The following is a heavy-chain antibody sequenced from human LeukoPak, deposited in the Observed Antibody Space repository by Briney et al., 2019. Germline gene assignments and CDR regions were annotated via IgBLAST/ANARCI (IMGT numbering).Heavy chain of an antibody. CDR2: IIPIFGTA. CDR3: ARAKMIGGSYLACDY. D-gene: IGHD1-26*01. Sequence: ASVKVSCKASGGTFSSYAISWVRQAPGQGLEWMGGIIPIFGTANYAQKFQGRVTITADESTSTAYMVLSSLRSEDRAVYYCARAKMIGGSYLACDYWGQRTLVTVSS. V-gene: IGHV1-69*13. CDR1: GGTFSSYA. J-gene: IGHJ4*02.